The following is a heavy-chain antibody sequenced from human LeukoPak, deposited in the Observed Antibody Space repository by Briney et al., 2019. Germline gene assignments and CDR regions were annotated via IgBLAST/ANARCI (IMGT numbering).Heavy chain of an antibody. D-gene: IGHD3-10*01. CDR3: AKAAEHYGSGSYRTFDY. CDR1: GFTFSSYA. V-gene: IGHV3-23*01. Sequence: GGSLRLSCAASGFTFSSYAMSWVRQAPGKGLEWVSAISGSGGSTYYADSVKGRFTISRDNSKNTLYLQMNSLRAEDTAVYYCAKAAEHYGSGSYRTFDYWGPGTLVTVSS. CDR2: ISGSGGST. J-gene: IGHJ4*02.